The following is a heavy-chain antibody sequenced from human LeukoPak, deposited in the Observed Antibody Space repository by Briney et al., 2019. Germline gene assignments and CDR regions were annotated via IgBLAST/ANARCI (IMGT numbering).Heavy chain of an antibody. CDR3: ARGRFGSYISFDY. CDR1: GFTFSSYS. J-gene: IGHJ4*02. Sequence: GGSLRLSCAASGFTFSSYSMNWVRQDPGKGLEWVSSISSSSSYIYYADSVKGRFTISRDNAKNSLYLQMNSLRAEDTAVYYCARGRFGSYISFDYWGQGTLVTVSS. D-gene: IGHD1-26*01. CDR2: ISSSSSYI. V-gene: IGHV3-21*01.